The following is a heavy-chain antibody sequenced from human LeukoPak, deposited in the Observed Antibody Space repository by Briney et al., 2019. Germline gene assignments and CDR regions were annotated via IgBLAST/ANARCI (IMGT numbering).Heavy chain of an antibody. CDR3: AKGDNDILTGFYNSFDY. D-gene: IGHD3-9*01. Sequence: PGGSLRLSCAASGFTFRNYAMSWVRQAPGKGLEWVSTIGGSGDNAYYVDSVKGRFTISRDKSKKTLYLQMNSLRAEDTAIYYCAKGDNDILTGFYNSFDYWGQGTLVSVTS. CDR1: GFTFRNYA. V-gene: IGHV3-23*01. J-gene: IGHJ4*02. CDR2: IGGSGDNA.